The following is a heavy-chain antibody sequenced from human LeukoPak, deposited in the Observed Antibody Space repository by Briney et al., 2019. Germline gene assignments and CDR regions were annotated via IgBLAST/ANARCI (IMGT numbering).Heavy chain of an antibody. CDR1: GGSISSYY. V-gene: IGHV4-59*12. J-gene: IGHJ5*02. CDR2: IYYSGST. D-gene: IGHD2-15*01. Sequence: SETLSLTCTVSGGSISSYYWSWIRQPPGKGLEWIGYIYYSGSTNYNPSLKSRVTISVDTSKNQFSLKLSSVTAADTAVYYCARVSYYCSGGSCYRNSVYNWFDPWGQGTLVTVSS. CDR3: ARVSYYCSGGSCYRNSVYNWFDP.